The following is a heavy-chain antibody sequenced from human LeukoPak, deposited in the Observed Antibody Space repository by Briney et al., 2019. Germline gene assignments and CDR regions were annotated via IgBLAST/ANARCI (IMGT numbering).Heavy chain of an antibody. CDR1: GFTFSSYD. CDR3: ARGYSSGWYYGYFDY. J-gene: IGHJ4*02. Sequence: GGSLRLSCAASGFTFSSYDMHWVRQATGKGLEWVSAIGTAGDTYYPGSVKGRFTISRENAKNSLYLQMNSLRAGDTAVYYCARGYSSGWYYGYFDYWGQGTLVTVSS. CDR2: IGTAGDT. V-gene: IGHV3-13*01. D-gene: IGHD6-19*01.